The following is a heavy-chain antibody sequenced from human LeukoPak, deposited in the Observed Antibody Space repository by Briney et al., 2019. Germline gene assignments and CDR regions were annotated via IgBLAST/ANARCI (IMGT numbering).Heavy chain of an antibody. Sequence: GGSLRLSCAASGFTFSSCEMNWVRQAPGKGLEWVSYISSSGSTIYYADSVKGRFTISRDNAKNSLYLQMSSLRAEDTAVYYCARDMTYYYMDVWGKGTTVTISS. CDR1: GFTFSSCE. V-gene: IGHV3-48*03. J-gene: IGHJ6*03. CDR3: ARDMTYYYMDV. CDR2: ISSSGSTI.